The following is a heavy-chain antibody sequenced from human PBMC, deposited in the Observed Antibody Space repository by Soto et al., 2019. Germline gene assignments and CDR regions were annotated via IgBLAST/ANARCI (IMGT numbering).Heavy chain of an antibody. CDR1: GFTFSSYA. CDR2: ISYDGSNK. J-gene: IGHJ4*02. V-gene: IGHV3-30-3*01. Sequence: GGSLRLSCAASGFTFSSYAMHWVRQAPGKGLEWVAVISYDGSNKYYADSVKGRFTISRDNSKNTLYLQMNSLRAEDTAVYYCARDRNGDYVNDYWGQGTLVTVSS. D-gene: IGHD4-17*01. CDR3: ARDRNGDYVNDY.